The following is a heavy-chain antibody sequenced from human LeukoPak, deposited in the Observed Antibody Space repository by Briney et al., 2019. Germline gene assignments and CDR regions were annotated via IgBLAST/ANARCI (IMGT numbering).Heavy chain of an antibody. CDR2: INPNSGGT. Sequence: ASVKVSCKASGYTFTGYYMHWVRQAPGQGLEWMGWINPNSGGTNYAQKFQGRVTMTRDTSISTAYMELSRLRSDDTAVYYCARVAGLNGGYYYYYMDVWGKGTTVTVSS. J-gene: IGHJ6*03. D-gene: IGHD2-15*01. V-gene: IGHV1-2*02. CDR1: GYTFTGYY. CDR3: ARVAGLNGGYYYYYMDV.